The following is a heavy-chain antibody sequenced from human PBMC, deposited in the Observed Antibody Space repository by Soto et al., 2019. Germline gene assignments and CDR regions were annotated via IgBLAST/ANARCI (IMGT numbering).Heavy chain of an antibody. Sequence: QVQLVESGGGVVQPGRSLRLSCAASGFTFSSYGMHWVRQAPGKGLEWVAVIWYDGSNRNYADSVKGRLTISRDNSKNTLYLQMNSLIAEDTAVYYCAREDYGSGSYDYWGQGTLVTVSS. D-gene: IGHD3-10*01. CDR3: AREDYGSGSYDY. J-gene: IGHJ4*02. CDR1: GFTFSSYG. CDR2: IWYDGSNR. V-gene: IGHV3-33*01.